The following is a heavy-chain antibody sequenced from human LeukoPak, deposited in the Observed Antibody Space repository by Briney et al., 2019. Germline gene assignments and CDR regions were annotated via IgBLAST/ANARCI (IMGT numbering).Heavy chain of an antibody. Sequence: PGGSLRLSCAASGFTFSSYAMSWVRQAPGKGLEWVSAISGSGGSTYYADSVKGRFTISRDNSKNTLYLQMNSLRAEDTAVYYCAKDWGDVWGSYRYNYFDYWGQGTLVTVSS. CDR2: ISGSGGST. V-gene: IGHV3-23*01. J-gene: IGHJ4*02. CDR1: GFTFSSYA. D-gene: IGHD3-16*02. CDR3: AKDWGDVWGSYRYNYFDY.